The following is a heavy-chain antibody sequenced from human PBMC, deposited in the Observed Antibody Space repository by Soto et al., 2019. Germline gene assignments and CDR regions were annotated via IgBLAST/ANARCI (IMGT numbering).Heavy chain of an antibody. V-gene: IGHV3-72*01. CDR2: TRNKANSYTT. J-gene: IGHJ4*02. CDR1: GFTFSDYY. CDR3: ARGDLGSGWRDFEL. D-gene: IGHD6-19*01. Sequence: EVQLVESGGGLVQPGGSLRLSCAVSGFTFSDYYMEWVRQAPGKGLDWVCRTRNKANSYTTEYAPSVKGRFIISRDDSENSLHLQMNSLKTEDTAVYCCARGDLGSGWRDFELWGQGTLVTVSS.